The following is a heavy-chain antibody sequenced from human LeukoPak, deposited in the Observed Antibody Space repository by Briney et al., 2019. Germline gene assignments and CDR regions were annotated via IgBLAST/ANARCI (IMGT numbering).Heavy chain of an antibody. D-gene: IGHD3-9*01. Sequence: GGSLRLSCAASGFTFSGSAMHWVRQASGKGLEWVGRIRSKANSYATAYAASVKGRFTISRDDSKNTAYLQMDSLKTEDTAVYYCTSPLSRYFDWLHDYWGQGTLVTVSS. CDR1: GFTFSGSA. CDR3: TSPLSRYFDWLHDY. CDR2: IRSKANSYAT. J-gene: IGHJ4*02. V-gene: IGHV3-73*01.